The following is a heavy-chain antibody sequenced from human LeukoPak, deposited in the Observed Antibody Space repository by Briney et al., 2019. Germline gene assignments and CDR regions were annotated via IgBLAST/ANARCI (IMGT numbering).Heavy chain of an antibody. Sequence: PGGSLRLSCAASGFTFSAYWMHWVRQSPGKGLVWVARSNSDGSSTDYADSVKGRFTISRDIAKSTLYLQMNSLRAEDTAVYYCARDSDSSLDYWGQGTLVTVSS. CDR2: SNSDGSST. V-gene: IGHV3-74*01. CDR1: GFTFSAYW. CDR3: ARDSDSSLDY. D-gene: IGHD6-19*01. J-gene: IGHJ4*02.